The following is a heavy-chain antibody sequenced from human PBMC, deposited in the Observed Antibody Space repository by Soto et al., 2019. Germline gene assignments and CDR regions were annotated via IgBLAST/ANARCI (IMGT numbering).Heavy chain of an antibody. CDR3: ARGSPRNTDFDY. V-gene: IGHV3-33*01. Sequence: QVQLVESGGGMVQPGRSLRLSCAASGFTFSSYGMHWVRQAPGKGLGWVAVIWYDGSNKYYADSVKGRFTNPSDSSKNTLYLQMNSLRAEDTAVYYCARGSPRNTDFDYWGQGTLVTVSS. CDR1: GFTFSSYG. CDR2: IWYDGSNK. D-gene: IGHD1-1*01. J-gene: IGHJ4*02.